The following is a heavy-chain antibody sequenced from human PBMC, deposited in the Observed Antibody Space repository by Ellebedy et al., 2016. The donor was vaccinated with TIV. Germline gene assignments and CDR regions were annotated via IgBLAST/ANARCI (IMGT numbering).Heavy chain of an antibody. CDR3: AKELVSRGSLTFDY. D-gene: IGHD6-19*01. Sequence: GESLKISCVASGFTFSNYNMNWVRQSPGKGLEWVSSIRSTGSDKYYAESVKGRFTISRDNSKNTLYLQMNSLRAEDTAIYYCAKELVSRGSLTFDYWGQGAQVTVSS. CDR2: IRSTGSDK. V-gene: IGHV3-21*04. CDR1: GFTFSNYN. J-gene: IGHJ4*02.